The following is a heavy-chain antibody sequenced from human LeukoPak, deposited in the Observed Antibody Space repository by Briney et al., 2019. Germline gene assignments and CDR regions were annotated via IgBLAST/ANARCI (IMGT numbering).Heavy chain of an antibody. V-gene: IGHV3-64D*06. CDR3: IKDRIGTWSFDH. J-gene: IGHJ4*02. CDR2: ISINGDKT. CDR1: GFTFSGHF. Sequence: GGSLRLSCSASGFTFSGHFMHWVRQAPGKGLEYVSSISINGDKTYYAESVKGRFTISRDNSKNTLYLQLSSLRVEDAAVYYCIKDRIGTWSFDHWGQGTLRTVSS. D-gene: IGHD1-26*01.